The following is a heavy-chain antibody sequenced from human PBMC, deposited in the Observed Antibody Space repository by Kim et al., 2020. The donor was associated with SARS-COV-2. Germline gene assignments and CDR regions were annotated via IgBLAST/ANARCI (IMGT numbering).Heavy chain of an antibody. J-gene: IGHJ4*02. V-gene: IGHV3-30*02. CDR3: AKTGRGFDS. D-gene: IGHD1-26*01. CDR2: GSHE. Sequence: GSHEYYAGSVKGRFPNSRDNSKDTLYLQMNSLKPEDTAVYYCAKTGRGFDSWGQGTLVTVSS.